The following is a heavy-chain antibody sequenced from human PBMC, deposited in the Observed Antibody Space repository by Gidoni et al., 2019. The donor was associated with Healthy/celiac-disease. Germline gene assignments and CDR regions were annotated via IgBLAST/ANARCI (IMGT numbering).Heavy chain of an antibody. CDR3: AKETVAPFDY. Sequence: EVQLLESGGGLVQPGGSLRLSCAASGFTFSSYAMSWVRQAPGKGLGGVTTIDGGDGSTYYADSVKGRFTISRDNTKNTLYLQMNSLRAEDTAVYYCAKETVAPFDYWGQGTLVTVSS. V-gene: IGHV3-23*01. CDR2: IDGGDGST. J-gene: IGHJ4*02. CDR1: GFTFSSYA.